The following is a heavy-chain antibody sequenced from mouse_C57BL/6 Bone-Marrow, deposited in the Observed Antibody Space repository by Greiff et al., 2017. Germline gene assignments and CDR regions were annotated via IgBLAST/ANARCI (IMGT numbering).Heavy chain of an antibody. CDR3: ATSYDYDDYTMDY. CDR1: GYTFTNYW. D-gene: IGHD2-4*01. J-gene: IGHJ4*01. CDR2: MHPNGGSP. V-gene: IGHV1-64*01. Sequence: QVQLQQPGAELVKPGASVKLSCKASGYTFTNYWMHWVKQRPGQGLEWIGMMHPNGGSPDYNEKFKSEATLSVDKSSRTAYMELSSLTSEDSAVYYCATSYDYDDYTMDYWCQGTSATVSS.